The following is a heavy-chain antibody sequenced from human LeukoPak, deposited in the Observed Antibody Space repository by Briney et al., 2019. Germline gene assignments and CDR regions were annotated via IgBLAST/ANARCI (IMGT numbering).Heavy chain of an antibody. CDR2: INHRGSS. CDR3: ARARYGSGCLDS. Sequence: SETLSLTCAVYGESFSGLYWTWIRQPPGRGLDWIGEINHRGSSTSNPSLNNRVTISVDTSKNQFSLKLTSVTAADTAVYYCARARYGSGCLDSWGQGTLVTVSS. J-gene: IGHJ4*02. CDR1: GESFSGLY. V-gene: IGHV4-34*01. D-gene: IGHD3-10*01.